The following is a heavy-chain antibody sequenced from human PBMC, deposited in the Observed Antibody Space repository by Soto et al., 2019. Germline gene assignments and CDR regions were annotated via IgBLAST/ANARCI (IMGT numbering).Heavy chain of an antibody. CDR1: GGSFSGYY. D-gene: IGHD3-9*01. CDR3: ARGNPTIRYYYYYYGMDV. J-gene: IGHJ6*02. CDR2: INHSGST. V-gene: IGHV4-34*01. Sequence: PSETLSLTCAVYGGSFSGYYWSWIRQPPGKGLEWIGEINHSGSTNYNPSLKSRVTISVDTSKNQFSLKLSSVTAADTAVYYCARGNPTIRYYYYYYGMDVWGQGTTVTVSS.